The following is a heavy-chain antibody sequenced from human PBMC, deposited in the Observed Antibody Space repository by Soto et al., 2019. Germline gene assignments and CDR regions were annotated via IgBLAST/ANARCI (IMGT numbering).Heavy chain of an antibody. CDR2: INHSGST. J-gene: IGHJ6*02. CDR1: GGSFSGYY. D-gene: IGHD6-6*01. Sequence: LSLTFAVYGGSFSGYYWSWIRQPPGKGLEWIGEINHSGSTNYNPSLKSRVTISVDTSKNQFSLKLSSVTAADTAVYYCARGRAVRSSSSVYYYYHGMDVWGQGTTVTVSS. CDR3: ARGRAVRSSSSVYYYYHGMDV. V-gene: IGHV4-34*01.